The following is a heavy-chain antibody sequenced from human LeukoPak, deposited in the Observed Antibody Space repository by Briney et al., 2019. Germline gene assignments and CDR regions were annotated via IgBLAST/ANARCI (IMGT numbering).Heavy chain of an antibody. Sequence: GGSLRLSWAASGFTFSNYWMIWVRQAPGKGLEWVSSISSSSSYIHYADSVRGRFTISRDNAKNSLYLQMNSLRAEDTAVYYCAREGYYDFWSGYQHRGDYFHYWGQGTLVTVSS. D-gene: IGHD3-3*01. CDR3: AREGYYDFWSGYQHRGDYFHY. V-gene: IGHV3-21*01. CDR1: GFTFSNYW. J-gene: IGHJ4*02. CDR2: ISSSSSYI.